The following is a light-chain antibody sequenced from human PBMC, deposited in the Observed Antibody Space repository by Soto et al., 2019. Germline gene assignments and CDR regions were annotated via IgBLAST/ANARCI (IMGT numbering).Light chain of an antibody. J-gene: IGKJ1*01. Sequence: DIQMTQSPSTLSALVGDSVTITCRASQSINTWVAWYQQKVGKAPKLLIYDASTSESGVPSRFSGRGSGTEFTLTISSLQPDDVATYYCQQYSPYSWTFGHGTKG. CDR1: QSINTW. V-gene: IGKV1-5*01. CDR2: DAS. CDR3: QQYSPYSWT.